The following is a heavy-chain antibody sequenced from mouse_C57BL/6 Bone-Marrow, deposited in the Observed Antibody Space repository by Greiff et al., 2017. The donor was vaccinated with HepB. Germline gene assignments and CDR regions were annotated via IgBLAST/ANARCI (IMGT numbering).Heavy chain of an antibody. J-gene: IGHJ3*01. CDR1: GFNIKDDY. Sequence: VQLKESGAELVRPGASVKLSCTASGFNIKDDYMHWVKQRPEQGLEWIGWIDPENGDTEYASKFQGKATITADTSSNTAYLQLSSLTSEDTAVYYCSTVTLGNWGQGTLVTVSA. V-gene: IGHV14-4*01. CDR2: IDPENGDT. D-gene: IGHD4-1*01. CDR3: STVTLGN.